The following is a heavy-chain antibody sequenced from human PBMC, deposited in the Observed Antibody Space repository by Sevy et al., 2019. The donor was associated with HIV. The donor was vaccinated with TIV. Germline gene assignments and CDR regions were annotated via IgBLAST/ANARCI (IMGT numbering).Heavy chain of an antibody. J-gene: IGHJ4*02. Sequence: LRETLSLTCAVYGGSFSGYYWSWIRQPPGKGLEWIGEINHSGSTNYNPSLKSRVTISVDTSKNQFSLKLSSVTAADTAVYYCARGRNVVVTAIGYFDYWGQGTLVTVSS. CDR1: GGSFSGYY. D-gene: IGHD2-21*02. CDR3: ARGRNVVVTAIGYFDY. CDR2: INHSGST. V-gene: IGHV4-34*01.